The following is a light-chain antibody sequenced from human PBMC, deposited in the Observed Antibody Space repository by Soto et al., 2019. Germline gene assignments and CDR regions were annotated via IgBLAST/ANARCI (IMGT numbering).Light chain of an antibody. CDR3: QQYNQWPQT. J-gene: IGKJ1*01. CDR1: QSIDSN. V-gene: IGKV3-15*01. Sequence: EVVMTQSPATLSVSPGERANLSCGASQSIDSNLAWYQQKPGQAPSLLMYGVSTRAAGIPDRFSGSGSGTEFTLTISSLQSEDFAVYFCQQYNQWPQTFGQGTKVE. CDR2: GVS.